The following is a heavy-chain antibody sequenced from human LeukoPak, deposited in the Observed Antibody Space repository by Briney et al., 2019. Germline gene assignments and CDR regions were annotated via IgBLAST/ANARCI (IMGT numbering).Heavy chain of an antibody. CDR2: INREGSES. CDR1: GFTFSTFW. CDR3: AREVRLLTY. Sequence: GGSLRLSCAASGFTFSTFWMGWLRQTPGKGLEWVANINREGSESYYVDSVKGRFTISRDNAKNSLYLQMNGLRAEDTAVYYCAREVRLLTYWGQGTLVTVSS. D-gene: IGHD2-21*01. J-gene: IGHJ4*02. V-gene: IGHV3-7*04.